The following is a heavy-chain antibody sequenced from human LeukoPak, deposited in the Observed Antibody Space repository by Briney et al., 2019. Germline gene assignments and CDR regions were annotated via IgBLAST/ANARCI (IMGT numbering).Heavy chain of an antibody. CDR1: GGSISSYY. Sequence: SETLSLTCTVSGGSISSYYWSWIRQPPGKGLEWIGYIYYSGSTNYNPSLKSRVTISVDTSKNQFSLKLSSATAADTAVYYCASLRVFGTKSYYYYMDVWGKGTTVTVSS. J-gene: IGHJ6*03. V-gene: IGHV4-59*01. CDR2: IYYSGST. CDR3: ASLRVFGTKSYYYYMDV. D-gene: IGHD3/OR15-3a*01.